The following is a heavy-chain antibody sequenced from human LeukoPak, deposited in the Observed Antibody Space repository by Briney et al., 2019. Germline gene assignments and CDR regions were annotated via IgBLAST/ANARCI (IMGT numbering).Heavy chain of an antibody. D-gene: IGHD4/OR15-4a*01. CDR1: GFTVSSNS. CDR3: ARRAGAYSHPYDY. V-gene: IGHV3-53*01. J-gene: IGHJ4*02. Sequence: GGSLRLSCTVSGFTVSSNSMSWVRQATGKGLEWVSFIYSDNTHYSHSVKGRFTISRDNSKNTLYLQMNSLRAEDTAVYYCARRAGAYSHPYDYWGQGTLVTVSS. CDR2: IYSDNT.